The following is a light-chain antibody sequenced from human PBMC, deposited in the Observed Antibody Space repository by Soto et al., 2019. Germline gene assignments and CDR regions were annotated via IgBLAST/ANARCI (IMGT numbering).Light chain of an antibody. Sequence: DIVMTQSPDSLAVSLGERATINCKSSRSVLYSSNNKNYLAWYQQTPGQPPRLLIYWASTRESGVPDRFSGSGSWTDFTLTISSLQAEDVAVYYCQQYYSTPPTFGQGTKVAIK. CDR3: QQYYSTPPT. V-gene: IGKV4-1*01. J-gene: IGKJ1*01. CDR2: WAS. CDR1: RSVLYSSNNKNY.